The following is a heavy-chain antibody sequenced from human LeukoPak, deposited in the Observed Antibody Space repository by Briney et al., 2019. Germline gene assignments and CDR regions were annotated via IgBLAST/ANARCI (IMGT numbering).Heavy chain of an antibody. D-gene: IGHD6-13*01. V-gene: IGHV4-59*08. CDR3: ARQGAHSSSWYLFDY. Sequence: SETLSLTCTVSGGSISSYYWSWIRQPPGKGLEWIGYIYYSGSTNYNPSLKSRVTISVDTSKNQFSLKLSSVTAVDTAVYYCARQGAHSSSWYLFDYWGQGTLVTVSS. CDR1: GGSISSYY. CDR2: IYYSGST. J-gene: IGHJ4*02.